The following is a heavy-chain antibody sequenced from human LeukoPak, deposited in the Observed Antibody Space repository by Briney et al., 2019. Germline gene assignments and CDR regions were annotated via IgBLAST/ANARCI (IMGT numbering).Heavy chain of an antibody. CDR2: TIHSGST. CDR1: GASLSDYF. Sequence: PSETLSLTCSVYGASLSDYFWGGTRHPPGKGRDGMEETIHSGSTNYNPSLKSRVTISVDTSKNQFSLKLSSVTAADTAVYYCARDRGSSSWYLSGWFDPWGQGTLVTVSS. J-gene: IGHJ5*02. V-gene: IGHV4-34*12. D-gene: IGHD6-13*01. CDR3: ARDRGSSSWYLSGWFDP.